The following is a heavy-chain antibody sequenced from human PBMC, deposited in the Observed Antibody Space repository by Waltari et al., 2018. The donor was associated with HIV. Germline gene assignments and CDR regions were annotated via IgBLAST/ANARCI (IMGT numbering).Heavy chain of an antibody. CDR3: AREVFYYDNSGHPGWFDP. CDR1: GFTAGNSP. J-gene: IGHJ5*02. CDR2: VYSDGTT. D-gene: IGHD3-22*01. V-gene: IGHV3-66*01. Sequence: VRLVESGGALVRPGGALRLSCTATGFTAGNSPMTGTRHASGKGLEWVSTVYSDGTTVYADSVKGRFSTSRDTSKNILHLLMDSLRVDDTAVYYCAREVFYYDNSGHPGWFDPWGQGTLVAVSS.